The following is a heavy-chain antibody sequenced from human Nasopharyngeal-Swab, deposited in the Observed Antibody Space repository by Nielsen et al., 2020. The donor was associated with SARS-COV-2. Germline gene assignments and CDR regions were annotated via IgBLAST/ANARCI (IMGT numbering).Heavy chain of an antibody. J-gene: IGHJ6*02. D-gene: IGHD2-2*01. Sequence: ASVKVSCKASGYTFTSYGISWVRQAPGQGLEWMGWISAYNGNTNYAQKLQGRVTMTTDTSPSTAYMELRSLRSDDPAVYYCARDGGIVVVPAATGEPYYYYGMDVWGQGTTVTVSS. CDR2: ISAYNGNT. CDR3: ARDGGIVVVPAATGEPYYYYGMDV. V-gene: IGHV1-18*01. CDR1: GYTFTSYG.